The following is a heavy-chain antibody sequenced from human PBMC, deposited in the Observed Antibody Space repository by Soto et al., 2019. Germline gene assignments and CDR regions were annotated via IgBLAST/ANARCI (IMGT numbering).Heavy chain of an antibody. D-gene: IGHD3-10*01. CDR2: IWYDGSNK. CDR3: ARDPIYGSGSTDY. J-gene: IGHJ4*02. V-gene: IGHV3-33*01. Sequence: QVQLVESGGGVVQPGRSLRLSCAASGFTFSSHGMHWVRQAPGKGLEWVAVIWYDGSNKYYADSVKGRFTISRDNSKNTLYLQMNSLRAEDTAVYYCARDPIYGSGSTDYWAREPWSPSPQ. CDR1: GFTFSSHG.